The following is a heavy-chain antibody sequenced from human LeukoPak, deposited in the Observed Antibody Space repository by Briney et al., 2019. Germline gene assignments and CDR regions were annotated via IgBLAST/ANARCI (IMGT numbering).Heavy chain of an antibody. J-gene: IGHJ4*02. D-gene: IGHD2-15*01. CDR2: IYYSGST. CDR1: GGSISSSSYY. CDR3: ARGYCSGGSCYYFDY. Sequence: SETLSHTCTASGGSISSSSYYWGWIRQPPGKGLEWIGSIYYSGSTYYNPSLKSRVTISVDTSKNQFSLKLSSVTAADTAVYYCARGYCSGGSCYYFDYWGQGTLVTVSS. V-gene: IGHV4-39*07.